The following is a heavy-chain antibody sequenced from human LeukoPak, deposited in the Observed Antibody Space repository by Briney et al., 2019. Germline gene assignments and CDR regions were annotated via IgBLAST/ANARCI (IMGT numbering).Heavy chain of an antibody. CDR2: INPNSGGT. V-gene: IGHV1-2*02. J-gene: IGHJ4*02. D-gene: IGHD3-10*01. CDR3: ARASYYGSGSLYYFDY. Sequence: GASVKVSCKASGYTFTGYYMHWVRQAPGQGLEWMGWINPNSGGTNYAQKSQGRVTMTRDTSISTAYMELSRLRSDDTAVYYCARASYYGSGSLYYFDYWGQGTLVTVSS. CDR1: GYTFTGYY.